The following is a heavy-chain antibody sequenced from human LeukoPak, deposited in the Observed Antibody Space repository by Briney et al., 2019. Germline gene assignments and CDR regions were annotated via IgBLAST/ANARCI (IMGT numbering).Heavy chain of an antibody. D-gene: IGHD3-10*01. Sequence: SETLSLTCAVYGGSFSGYYWSWIRQPPGKGLEWIGEINHSGSTNYNPSLKSRVTISVDTSKNQFSLKLSSVTAADTAVYYCARDRAYGSGKYYFDYWGQGTLVTVSS. V-gene: IGHV4-34*01. J-gene: IGHJ4*02. CDR2: INHSGST. CDR1: GGSFSGYY. CDR3: ARDRAYGSGKYYFDY.